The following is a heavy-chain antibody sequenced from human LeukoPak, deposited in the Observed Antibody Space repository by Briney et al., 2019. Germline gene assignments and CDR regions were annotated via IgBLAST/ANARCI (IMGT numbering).Heavy chain of an antibody. CDR1: GCTFSSNG. D-gene: IGHD1-26*01. CDR3: ARLVGARGGYFDY. J-gene: IGHJ4*02. V-gene: IGHV3-33*01. CDR2: RCYDGRNE. Sequence: GGALRLSCAGCGCTFSSNGMQGVGQAPGKGGEGVAGRCYDGRNEYYADCVKGGWTISRENDKKTMYVERNRRRADDTAVYYCARLVGARGGYFDYWGQGTLVTVSS.